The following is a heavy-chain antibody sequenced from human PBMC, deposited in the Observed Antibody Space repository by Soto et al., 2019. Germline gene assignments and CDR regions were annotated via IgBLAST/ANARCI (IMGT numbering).Heavy chain of an antibody. Sequence: GSLRLSCAASGFTFSSYGMHWVRQAPGKGLEWVAVIWYDGSNKYYADSVKGRFTISRDNSKNTLYLQMNSLRAEDTAVYYCARYPRYRSSFFFYYSSSGMDVWGQGPTVTVSS. J-gene: IGHJ6*02. V-gene: IGHV3-33*01. CDR2: IWYDGSNK. D-gene: IGHD6-13*01. CDR1: GFTFSSYG. CDR3: ARYPRYRSSFFFYYSSSGMDV.